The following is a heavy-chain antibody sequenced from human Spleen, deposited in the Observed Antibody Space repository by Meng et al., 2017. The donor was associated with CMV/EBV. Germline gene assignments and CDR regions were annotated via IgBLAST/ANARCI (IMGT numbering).Heavy chain of an antibody. V-gene: IGHV3-30-3*01. D-gene: IGHD3-10*02. CDR3: ARDFEYLRAFDI. J-gene: IGHJ3*02. CDR2: ISYDGSNK. CDR1: GFTFRSYA. Sequence: CAASGFTFRSYAMHWVRQAPGKGLEWVAVISYDGSNKYYADSVKGRFTISRDNSKNTLYLQMNSLRAEDTAVYYCARDFEYLRAFDIWGQGTMVTVSS.